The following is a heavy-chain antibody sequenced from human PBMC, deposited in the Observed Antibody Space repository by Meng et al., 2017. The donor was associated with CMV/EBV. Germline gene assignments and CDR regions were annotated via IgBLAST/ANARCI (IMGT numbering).Heavy chain of an antibody. CDR2: IRYDGSNK. J-gene: IGHJ4*02. V-gene: IGHV3-30*02. D-gene: IGHD3-22*01. CDR3: AKDLGGHRGYYYDSSGPLPGDY. Sequence: GGSLRLSCAASGFTFSSYGMHGVRQAPGKGLEWVAFIRYDGSNKYYADSVKGRFTISRDNSKNTLYLQMNSLRAEDTAVYYCAKDLGGHRGYYYDSSGPLPGDYWGQGTLVTVPS. CDR1: GFTFSSYG.